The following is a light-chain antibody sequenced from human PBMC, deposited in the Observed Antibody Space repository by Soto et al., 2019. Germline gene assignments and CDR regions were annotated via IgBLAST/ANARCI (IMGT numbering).Light chain of an antibody. CDR3: MQSTQLPPT. Sequence: DVVMTQTPLSLSVAPGQPASISCKSSQSLLHITGETFLFWYLQKPGQPPQLLIYEVSTRVSGVPDRFSGSGSRTDFTLEISRVETDDVGIYYCMQSTQLPPTFGQGTRLEIK. V-gene: IGKV2D-29*01. CDR1: QSLLHITGETF. J-gene: IGKJ5*01. CDR2: EVS.